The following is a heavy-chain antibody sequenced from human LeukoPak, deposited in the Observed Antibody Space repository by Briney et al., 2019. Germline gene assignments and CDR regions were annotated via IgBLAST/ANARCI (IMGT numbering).Heavy chain of an antibody. CDR1: GYTFIGYY. J-gene: IGHJ4*02. CDR2: INPDSGIT. CDR3: ARDPSGDSSGYPFDH. Sequence: ASVKVSCKASGYTFIGYYIQWVRQAPGQGPEWMGWINPDSGITNYAQKFQGRVIMTRDTSINTAYMEVSRLRSDDTAVYYCARDPSGDSSGYPFDHWGQGTLVTVSS. V-gene: IGHV1-2*02. D-gene: IGHD3-22*01.